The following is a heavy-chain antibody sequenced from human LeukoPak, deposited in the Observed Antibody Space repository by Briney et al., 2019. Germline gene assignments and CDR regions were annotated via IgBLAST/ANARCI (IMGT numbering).Heavy chain of an antibody. V-gene: IGHV4-34*01. J-gene: IGHJ4*02. Sequence: SETLSLTCAVYGGSFSGYYWSWIRQPPGKGLEWIGEINHSGSTNYNPSLKSRVTISVDTSKNRFSLKLSSVTAADTAVYYCARVQVLKGYYDFWSGYYTHFDYWGQGTLVTVSS. CDR1: GGSFSGYY. CDR3: ARVQVLKGYYDFWSGYYTHFDY. CDR2: INHSGST. D-gene: IGHD3-3*01.